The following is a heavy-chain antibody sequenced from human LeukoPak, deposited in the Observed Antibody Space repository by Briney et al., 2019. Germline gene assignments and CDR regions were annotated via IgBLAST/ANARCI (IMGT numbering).Heavy chain of an antibody. CDR3: ARGGIVVVTARPYYFDY. Sequence: ASVKVSCKASGYTFTSYDINWVRQATGQGLEWMGWMNPNSGNTGYAQKFQGRVTMTRNTSISTAYMELSSLRSEDTAVYYCARGGIVVVTARPYYFDYWGQGILVTVSS. V-gene: IGHV1-8*01. D-gene: IGHD2-21*02. CDR1: GYTFTSYD. CDR2: MNPNSGNT. J-gene: IGHJ4*02.